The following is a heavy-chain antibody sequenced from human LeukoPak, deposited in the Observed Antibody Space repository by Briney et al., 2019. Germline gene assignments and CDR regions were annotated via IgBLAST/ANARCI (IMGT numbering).Heavy chain of an antibody. CDR1: GGTFSSYA. J-gene: IGHJ4*02. CDR3: AISTDPYPPLFDY. Sequence: SVKVSCKASGGTFSSYATSWVRQAPGQGLEWMGGIIPIFGTANYAQKFQGRVTITTDESTSTAYMELSSLRSEDTAVYYCAISTDPYPPLFDYWGQGTLVTVSS. CDR2: IIPIFGTA. V-gene: IGHV1-69*05. D-gene: IGHD6-13*01.